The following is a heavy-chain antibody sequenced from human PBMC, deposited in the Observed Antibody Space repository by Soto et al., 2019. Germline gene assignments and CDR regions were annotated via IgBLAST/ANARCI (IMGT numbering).Heavy chain of an antibody. V-gene: IGHV1-69*13. Sequence: ASVKVSCKASGGTFSSYAISWVRQAPGQGLEWMGGIIPIFGTANYAQKFQGRVTITADESTSTAYMELSSLRSEDTAVYYCAGKTYYYDSSGYYHRGGQGPLVPVPS. CDR1: GGTFSSYA. CDR3: AGKTYYYDSSGYYHR. J-gene: IGHJ4*02. CDR2: IIPIFGTA. D-gene: IGHD3-22*01.